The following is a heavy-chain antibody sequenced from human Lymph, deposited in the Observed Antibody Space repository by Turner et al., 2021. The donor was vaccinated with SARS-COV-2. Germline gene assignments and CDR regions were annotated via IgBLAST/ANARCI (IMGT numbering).Heavy chain of an antibody. Sequence: EVQLVQSGAEVKKPGESLKISCKGSGYSFPTYWIGWVRQMPGKGLEWMWIIYPGYSDTRYSPSFQGQVTISADKSISTAYLQWSSLKASDTAMYYCARLPIARGYSGYDFYYFDYWGQGTLVTVSS. CDR1: GYSFPTYW. CDR2: IYPGYSDT. V-gene: IGHV5-51*01. CDR3: ARLPIARGYSGYDFYYFDY. D-gene: IGHD5-12*01. J-gene: IGHJ4*02.